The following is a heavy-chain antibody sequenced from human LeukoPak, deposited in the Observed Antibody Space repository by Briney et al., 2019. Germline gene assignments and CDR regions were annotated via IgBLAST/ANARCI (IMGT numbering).Heavy chain of an antibody. D-gene: IGHD2-15*01. V-gene: IGHV4-59*08. CDR1: GGSISNKY. CDR2: IYYSGST. Sequence: SETLSLTCTVSGGSISNKYWSWIRQPPGKGLEWIGYIYYSGSTNYNPSLKSRVTISVDTSKNQFSLKLSSVTAADTAVYYCARAGYCSGGSCYQLYYYYYMDVWGKGTTVTVSS. J-gene: IGHJ6*03. CDR3: ARAGYCSGGSCYQLYYYYYMDV.